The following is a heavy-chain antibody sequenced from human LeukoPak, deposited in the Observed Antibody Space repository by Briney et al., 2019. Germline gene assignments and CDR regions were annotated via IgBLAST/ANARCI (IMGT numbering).Heavy chain of an antibody. CDR1: GGSISSYY. CDR3: ARSAATINYYYYYMDV. Sequence: SETLSLTCTVSGGSISSYYWSWIRQPAGKGLEWIGRIYTSGSTNYNPSLKSRVTMSVDTSKNQFSLKLSSVTAADTAVYYCARSAATINYYYYYMDVWGKGTTVTVSS. D-gene: IGHD5-12*01. J-gene: IGHJ6*03. CDR2: IYTSGST. V-gene: IGHV4-4*07.